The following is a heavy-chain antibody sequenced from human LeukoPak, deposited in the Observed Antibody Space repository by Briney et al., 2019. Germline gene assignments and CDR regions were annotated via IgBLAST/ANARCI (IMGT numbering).Heavy chain of an antibody. CDR1: GFTFSSYS. CDR3: ARDLRARGAAADLDY. Sequence: PGGSLRLSCAASGFTFSSYSMNWVRQAPGKGLEWVSSISSSSSYIYYADSVKGRFTISRDNAKNSLYLQMNSLRAEDTAVYYCARDLRARGAAADLDYWGQGTLVTVSS. CDR2: ISSSSSYI. V-gene: IGHV3-21*01. D-gene: IGHD6-13*01. J-gene: IGHJ4*02.